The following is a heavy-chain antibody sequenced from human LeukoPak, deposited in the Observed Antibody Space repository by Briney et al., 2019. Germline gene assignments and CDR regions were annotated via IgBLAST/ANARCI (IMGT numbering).Heavy chain of an antibody. Sequence: GGSLRLSCAASGFSFSNYGMHWVRQAPGKGLEWVAVIWSDGRNKFYADSVKGRFTVSRDNSKNTLFLQMNSLRADDTALYYCAREVTNDAFDIWGQGTMVTVSS. D-gene: IGHD4-17*01. CDR3: AREVTNDAFDI. CDR2: IWSDGRNK. CDR1: GFSFSNYG. J-gene: IGHJ3*02. V-gene: IGHV3-33*01.